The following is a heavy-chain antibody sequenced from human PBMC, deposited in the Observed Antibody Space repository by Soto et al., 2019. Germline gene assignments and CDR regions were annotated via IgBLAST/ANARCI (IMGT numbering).Heavy chain of an antibody. V-gene: IGHV4-31*03. CDR1: GGSISSGGYY. Sequence: SETLSLTCTVSGGSISSGGYYWSWIRQHPGKGLEWIGYIYYSGSTYYNPSLKSRVTISVDTSKNQFSLKLSPWTAADTDVYYCARDHRPPHYGMAVWGQGTTVTVSS. CDR2: IYYSGST. CDR3: ARDHRPPHYGMAV. J-gene: IGHJ6*02.